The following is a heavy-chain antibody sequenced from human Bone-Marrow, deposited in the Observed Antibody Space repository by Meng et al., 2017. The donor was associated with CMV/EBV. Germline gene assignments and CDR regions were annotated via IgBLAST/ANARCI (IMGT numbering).Heavy chain of an antibody. CDR1: GYTFTSYY. CDR3: ASTGCSGGSCYLFDY. D-gene: IGHD2-15*01. Sequence: ASVKVSCKTSGYTFTSYYVHWVRQAPGQGLEWMGIINPSGGNTDYAQKFQGRVTMTRDTSTTTVYMELSSLRSEDSAIDYCASTGCSGGSCYLFDYWGQGTLVTVSS. CDR2: INPSGGNT. V-gene: IGHV1-46*01. J-gene: IGHJ4*02.